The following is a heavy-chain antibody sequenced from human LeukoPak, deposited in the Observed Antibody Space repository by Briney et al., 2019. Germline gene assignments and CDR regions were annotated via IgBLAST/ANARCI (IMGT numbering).Heavy chain of an antibody. Sequence: SESLCLTCAVSGGSLSSYYWSWIRQPPGKGLEWIGDIYYSGSTNYNPSLKSRVTISVDTSKNQFSLKLSSVTAADTAVYYGAKSRDWPSVNWFDPWGQGTLVTVSS. J-gene: IGHJ5*02. V-gene: IGHV4-59*01. CDR3: AKSRDWPSVNWFDP. D-gene: IGHD3/OR15-3a*01. CDR2: IYYSGST. CDR1: GGSLSSYY.